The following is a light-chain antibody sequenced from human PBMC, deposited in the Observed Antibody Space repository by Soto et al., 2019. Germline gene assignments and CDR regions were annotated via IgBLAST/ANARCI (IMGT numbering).Light chain of an antibody. CDR2: DVS. Sequence: QSVLTQPRSGSGSPGQSVTISCTATSSDVGDYDFVSWYQQHPAKAPKLMIYDVSKRPSGVPDRFSGSRSGNTASLTISGLQAEDEADYYCCSYAGSYTLYVFGPGTKVTVL. J-gene: IGLJ1*01. V-gene: IGLV2-11*01. CDR3: CSYAGSYTLYV. CDR1: SSDVGDYDF.